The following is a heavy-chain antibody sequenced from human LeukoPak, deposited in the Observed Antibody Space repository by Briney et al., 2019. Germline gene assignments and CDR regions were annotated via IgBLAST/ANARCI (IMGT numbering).Heavy chain of an antibody. CDR2: ISGSGGST. CDR1: GFTFSSYA. CDR3: AKALRGSYYPFDY. V-gene: IGHV3-23*01. J-gene: IGHJ4*02. D-gene: IGHD1-26*01. Sequence: PGGSLRLSCAASGFTFSSYAMSWVRQAPGKGLEWVSGISGSGGSTYYADSVKGRFTISRDNSKNTLYLQMNSLRAEDTAVYYCAKALRGSYYPFDYWGQGTLVTVSS.